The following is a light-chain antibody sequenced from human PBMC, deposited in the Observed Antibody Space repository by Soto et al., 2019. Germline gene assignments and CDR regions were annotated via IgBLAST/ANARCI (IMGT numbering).Light chain of an antibody. CDR3: SSYAASNNFYFV. J-gene: IGLJ3*02. CDR2: EVT. V-gene: IGLV2-8*01. CDR1: SSDVGGYNY. Sequence: QSALTQPPSASGSPGQSVTISCTGTSSDVGGYNYVSWYQQYPGRAPKLMIYEVTKRPSGVPDRFPGSKSGNTASLTVSGLQAEDAADYYCSSYAASNNFYFVFGGGTKLTVL.